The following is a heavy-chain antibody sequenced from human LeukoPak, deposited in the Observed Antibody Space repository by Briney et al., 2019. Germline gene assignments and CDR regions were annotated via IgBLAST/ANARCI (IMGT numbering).Heavy chain of an antibody. V-gene: IGHV3-23*01. CDR3: AKDWAVPSATWDY. D-gene: IGHD2-15*01. CDR2: ISASGGST. CDR1: GFTFSRSA. J-gene: IGHJ4*02. Sequence: PGGSLRLSCAAPGFTFSRSAMSWVRQAPGKGLEWVSAISASGGSTFYADSVSGRFTVSRDNSKSTLYLQMNSLRVEDTALYYCAKDWAVPSATWDYWGQGTLVSVSS.